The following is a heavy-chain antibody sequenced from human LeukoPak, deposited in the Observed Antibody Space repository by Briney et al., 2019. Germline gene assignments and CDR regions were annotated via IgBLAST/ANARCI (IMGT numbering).Heavy chain of an antibody. CDR2: INPNSGGT. CDR3: ARDDILTGYYVVDY. Sequence: ASVKVSCKASGYTFTGYYMHWVRQAPGQGLEWMGWINPNSGGTNCAQKFQGRVTTTRDTSISTAYMELSRLRSDDTAVYYCARDDILTGYYVVDYWGQGTLVTVSS. CDR1: GYTFTGYY. V-gene: IGHV1-2*02. J-gene: IGHJ4*02. D-gene: IGHD3-9*01.